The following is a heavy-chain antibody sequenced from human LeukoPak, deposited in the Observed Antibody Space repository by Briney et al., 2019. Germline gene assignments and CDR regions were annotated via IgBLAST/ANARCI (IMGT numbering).Heavy chain of an antibody. D-gene: IGHD5-24*01. CDR1: GFTFSSAW. CDR2: IKSKTDGGTT. J-gene: IGHJ3*02. CDR3: TTDGGRDGYMVGAFDI. Sequence: KTGGSLRLSCAASGFTFSSAWMSWVRQAPGKGLEWVGRIKSKTDGGTTDYAAPVKGRFTISRDDSKNTLYLQMNSLKTEDTAVYYCTTDGGRDGYMVGAFDIWGQGTMVTVSS. V-gene: IGHV3-15*01.